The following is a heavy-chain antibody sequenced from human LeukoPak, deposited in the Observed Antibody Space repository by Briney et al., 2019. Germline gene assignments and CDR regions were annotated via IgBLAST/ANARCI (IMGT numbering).Heavy chain of an antibody. CDR1: GYTFTGYH. CDR3: ARDHDFGDAFDI. Sequence: ASVRVSCKASGYTFTGYHMHWVRQAPGQGLEWMGWINPNSGGTNYAQKFQGWVTMTRDTSISTAYMELSRLRSDDTAVYYCARDHDFGDAFDIWGQGTMVTVSS. J-gene: IGHJ3*02. D-gene: IGHD3-3*01. CDR2: INPNSGGT. V-gene: IGHV1-2*04.